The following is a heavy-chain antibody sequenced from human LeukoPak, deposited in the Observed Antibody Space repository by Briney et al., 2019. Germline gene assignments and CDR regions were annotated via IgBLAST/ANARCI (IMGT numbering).Heavy chain of an antibody. CDR1: GFTFSSYG. CDR3: ARDLDSSGWHIGSAGY. D-gene: IGHD6-19*01. V-gene: IGHV3-33*01. Sequence: GGSLRLSCAASGFTFSSYGMHWVRQAPGKGLEWVALISYDGSNKYYADSVKGRFTISRDISKNTLYLQMNSLRAEDTAVYYCARDLDSSGWHIGSAGYWGQGTLVTVAS. J-gene: IGHJ4*02. CDR2: ISYDGSNK.